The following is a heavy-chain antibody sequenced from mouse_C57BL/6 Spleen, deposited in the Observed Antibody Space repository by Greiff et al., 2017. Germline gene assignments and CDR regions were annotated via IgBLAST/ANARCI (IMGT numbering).Heavy chain of an antibody. CDR3: ARLRDRDYFDY. CDR2: ITPSTGGT. J-gene: IGHJ2*01. CDR1: GYSFTGYY. Sequence: EVQRQQSGPELVKPGASVKISCKASGYSFTGYYMNWVKQSPEKSLEWIGEITPSTGGTTYNQKFKAKATLTVDKSSSTAYMQLKSLTSEDSAVYYCARLRDRDYFDYWGQGTTLTVSS. V-gene: IGHV1-42*01.